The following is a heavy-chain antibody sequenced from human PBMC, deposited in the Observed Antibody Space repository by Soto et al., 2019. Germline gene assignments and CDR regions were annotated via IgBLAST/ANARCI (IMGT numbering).Heavy chain of an antibody. CDR3: TVPPVLYR. CDR1: GFSFSNAW. J-gene: IGHJ4*02. CDR2: IQKKTEGGTA. V-gene: IGHV3-15*07. D-gene: IGHD2-8*01. Sequence: EVPLVESGGGLVKPGGSLRLSCAASGFSFSNAWMNWVRQAPGKGLEWVGRIQKKTEGGTADYAAPVKGRFTISRDDSKNTLYLQMNSLRIEDTAVYFCTVPPVLYRWGQGTLVTVSS.